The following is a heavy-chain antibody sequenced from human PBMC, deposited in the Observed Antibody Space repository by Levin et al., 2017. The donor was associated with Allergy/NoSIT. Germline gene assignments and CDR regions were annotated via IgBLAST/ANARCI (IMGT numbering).Heavy chain of an antibody. V-gene: IGHV3-33*01. D-gene: IGHD6-13*01. Sequence: PGESLKISCAASGFTFSDFIMHWVRHAPGKGLEWVAVIWDDGSKKYYAATVRGRFTISRDNSDNTLVLQMNSLRAEDTAVYFCARDRSNAFDVWGQGTLVTVSS. CDR2: IWDDGSKK. CDR1: GFTFSDFI. J-gene: IGHJ3*01. CDR3: ARDRSNAFDV.